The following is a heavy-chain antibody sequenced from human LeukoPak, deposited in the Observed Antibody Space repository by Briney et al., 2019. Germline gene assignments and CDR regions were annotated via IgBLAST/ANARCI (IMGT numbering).Heavy chain of an antibody. V-gene: IGHV3-15*01. D-gene: IGHD3-16*01. Sequence: GGSLRLSCAASGFTFSSYEMNWVRQAPGKGLEWAGRIKSKTDGGTTDYAAPVKGRFTISRDDSKNTLYLQMNSLKTEDTAVYYCTYHGGPFDPWGQGTLVTVSS. CDR3: TYHGGPFDP. CDR1: GFTFSSYE. CDR2: IKSKTDGGTT. J-gene: IGHJ5*02.